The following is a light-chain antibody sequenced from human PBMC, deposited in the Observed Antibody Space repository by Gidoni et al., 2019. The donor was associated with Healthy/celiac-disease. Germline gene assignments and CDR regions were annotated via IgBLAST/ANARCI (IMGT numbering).Light chain of an antibody. CDR1: QSVSSY. J-gene: IGKJ5*01. CDR3: QQRSNWPPIT. Sequence: LLTQSPATLSLSPGERATLSCRASQSVSSYLAWSQQKPGQAPRLLIYDASNRATGIPARFSGSGSGTDFTLTISSLEPEDLAVYYCQQRSNWPPITFGQGTRLEIK. V-gene: IGKV3-11*01. CDR2: DAS.